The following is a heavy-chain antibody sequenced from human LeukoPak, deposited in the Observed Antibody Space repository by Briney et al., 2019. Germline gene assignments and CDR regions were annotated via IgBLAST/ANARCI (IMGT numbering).Heavy chain of an antibody. CDR1: GGTFTNYI. V-gene: IGHV1-69*10. Sequence: ASVKVSCKTSGGTFTNYIISWVGQAPGQGLEWVGAIILILDIANYAQKFQGRVAITADTSTSTAYMELSDLGSEDTAVYFCAREPEGLTTESHWGQGTLVTVSS. CDR2: IILILDIA. J-gene: IGHJ4*02. CDR3: AREPEGLTTESH. D-gene: IGHD1-14*01.